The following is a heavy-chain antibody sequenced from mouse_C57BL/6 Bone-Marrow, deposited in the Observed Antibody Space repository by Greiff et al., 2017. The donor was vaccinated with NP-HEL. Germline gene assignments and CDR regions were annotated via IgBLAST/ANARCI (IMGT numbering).Heavy chain of an antibody. V-gene: IGHV1-81*01. Sequence: QVQLQQSGAELARPGASVNLSCKASGYTFTSYGIRWVKQRPGQGLEWIGEIYPRSGNTYYNEKFKGKATLTADKSSSTAYMELRSLTSEDSAVYFCSRATTVEGTRYAMDYWGQGNSDTVSS. J-gene: IGHJ4*01. CDR3: SRATTVEGTRYAMDY. CDR2: IYPRSGNT. CDR1: GYTFTSYG. D-gene: IGHD1-1*01.